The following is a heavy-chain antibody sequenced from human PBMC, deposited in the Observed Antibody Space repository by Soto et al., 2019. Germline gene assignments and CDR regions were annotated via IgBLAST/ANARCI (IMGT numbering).Heavy chain of an antibody. D-gene: IGHD3-10*01. Sequence: GASVKVSCKASGYTFTSYAMHWVRQAPGQRLEWMGWVNAVNSNTKYSQKFQGRVTITRDKSTSTAYMELSGLRSEDTAMYYCATSYGSGYRAFDYWGQGALVTVS. J-gene: IGHJ4*02. V-gene: IGHV1-3*01. CDR3: ATSYGSGYRAFDY. CDR1: GYTFTSYA. CDR2: VNAVNSNT.